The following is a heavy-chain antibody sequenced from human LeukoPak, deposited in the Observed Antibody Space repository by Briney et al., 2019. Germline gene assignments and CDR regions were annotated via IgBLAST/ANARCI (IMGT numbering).Heavy chain of an antibody. J-gene: IGHJ4*02. CDR3: AKSSYGYSSSWSLSFDY. Sequence: GGSLRLSCAASVFTFDVYAMHWVRHAPGRGLEWVSGISWNSGIIGYADSVKGRFTISRDNAKNSLYLQMNSLRAEDTALYYCAKSSYGYSSSWSLSFDYWGQGTLVTVSS. CDR1: VFTFDVYA. V-gene: IGHV3-9*01. D-gene: IGHD6-13*01. CDR2: ISWNSGII.